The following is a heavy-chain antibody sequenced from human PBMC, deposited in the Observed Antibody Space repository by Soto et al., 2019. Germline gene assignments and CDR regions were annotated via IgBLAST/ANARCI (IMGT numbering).Heavy chain of an antibody. CDR1: GFTFSSYG. Sequence: QVQLVESGGGVVQPGRSLRLSCAASGFTFSSYGMHWVRQAPGKGLEWVAVISYDGSNKYYADSVKGRFTISRDNSKNTLYLQMNSLRAEDTAVYYCAKDHEPYYYYYYGMDVWGQGTTVTVSS. J-gene: IGHJ6*02. CDR2: ISYDGSNK. CDR3: AKDHEPYYYYYYGMDV. V-gene: IGHV3-30*18.